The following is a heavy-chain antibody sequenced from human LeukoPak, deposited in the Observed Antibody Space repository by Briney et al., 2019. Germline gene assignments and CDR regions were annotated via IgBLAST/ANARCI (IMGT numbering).Heavy chain of an antibody. CDR1: GFTFSSYG. J-gene: IGHJ4*02. D-gene: IGHD5-12*01. V-gene: IGHV3-30*18. CDR3: AKSARDGYNFDY. CDR2: ISYDGSNK. Sequence: GGSLRLSCAASGFTFSSYGMHWVRQAPGKGLEGVAVISYDGSNKYYADSVKGRFTISRDNSKNTLYLQMNSLRAEDTAVYYCAKSARDGYNFDYWGQGTLVTVSS.